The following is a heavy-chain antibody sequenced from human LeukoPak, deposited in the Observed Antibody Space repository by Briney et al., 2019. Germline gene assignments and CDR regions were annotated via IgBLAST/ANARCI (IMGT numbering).Heavy chain of an antibody. V-gene: IGHV3-48*01. J-gene: IGHJ4*02. Sequence: GGSLRLSCAASGFSFSAYSMNWVRQAPGKGLQWLSYISGDSSTIYYADSVRGRFTISRDNTDNSLHLHMNSLRGEDMAVYYCSRRFDLWGQGILVSVSS. CDR3: SRRFDL. CDR2: ISGDSSTI. CDR1: GFSFSAYS.